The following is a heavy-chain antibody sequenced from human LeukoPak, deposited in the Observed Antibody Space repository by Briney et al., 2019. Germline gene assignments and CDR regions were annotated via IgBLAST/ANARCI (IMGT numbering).Heavy chain of an antibody. CDR1: GGSISSYY. D-gene: IGHD2-15*01. J-gene: IGHJ3*02. CDR3: AGLGYCSGGSSRCDVFDI. Sequence: SETLSLTCTVSGGSISSYYWSWIRQPPGKGLEWIGYIYYSGSTNYNPSLKSRVTISVDTSKNQFSLKLSSVTAADTAVYYCAGLGYCSGGSSRCDVFDIWGQGTMVTVSS. V-gene: IGHV4-59*01. CDR2: IYYSGST.